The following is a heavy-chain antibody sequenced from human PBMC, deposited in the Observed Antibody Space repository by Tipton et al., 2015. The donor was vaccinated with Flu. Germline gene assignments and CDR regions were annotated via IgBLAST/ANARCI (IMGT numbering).Heavy chain of an antibody. Sequence: LRLSCTVSGGSISSYYWSWIRQPPGKGLEWIGYIYYSGSTNYNPSLKSRVTISVDTSKNQFSLKLSSVTAADTAVYYCASDYYDSSGYYYQGWGQGTLVNVSS. J-gene: IGHJ4*02. CDR1: GGSISSYY. CDR3: ASDYYDSSGYYYQG. D-gene: IGHD3-22*01. CDR2: IYYSGST. V-gene: IGHV4-59*01.